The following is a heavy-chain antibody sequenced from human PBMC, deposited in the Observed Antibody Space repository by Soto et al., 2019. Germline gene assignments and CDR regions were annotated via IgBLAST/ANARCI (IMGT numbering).Heavy chain of an antibody. Sequence: AGGSLRLSCAASGLTVSSSYMSWVRQAPGKGLQWASVIYSAGSTYYANSVKGRFTISRDISTNMVYLQMSSLTDEDTAVYYCARAREYDFWSGYYIEMDYWGQGTQVTVSS. J-gene: IGHJ4*02. CDR2: IYSAGST. CDR1: GLTVSSSY. CDR3: ARAREYDFWSGYYIEMDY. V-gene: IGHV3-53*01. D-gene: IGHD3-3*01.